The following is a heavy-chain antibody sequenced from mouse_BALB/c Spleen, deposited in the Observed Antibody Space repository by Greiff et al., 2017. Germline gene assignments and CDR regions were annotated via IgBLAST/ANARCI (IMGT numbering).Heavy chain of an antibody. CDR3: ARGYDDWFAY. Sequence: QVQLKESGPGLVAPSQSLSITCTVSGFSLTSYGVHWVRQPPGKGLEWLGVIWAGGSTYYNSALMSRLSISKDNSKSQVFLKMNSLQTDDTAMYYCARGYDDWFAYWGQGTLVTVSA. CDR1: GFSLTSYG. J-gene: IGHJ3*01. V-gene: IGHV2-9*02. D-gene: IGHD2-14*01. CDR2: IWAGGST.